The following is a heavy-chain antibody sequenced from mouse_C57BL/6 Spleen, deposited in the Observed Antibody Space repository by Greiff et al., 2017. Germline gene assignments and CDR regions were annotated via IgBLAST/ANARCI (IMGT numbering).Heavy chain of an antibody. D-gene: IGHD2-3*01. J-gene: IGHJ3*01. CDR1: GFTFSDYY. CDR2: ISNGGGST. V-gene: IGHV5-12*01. Sequence: VKVEESGGGLVQPGGSLKLSCAASGFTFSDYYMYWVRQTPEKRLEWVAYISNGGGSTYYPDTVKGRFTISRDNAKNTLYLQMSRLKSEDTAMYYCARHDGYLAYWGQGTLVTVSA. CDR3: ARHDGYLAY.